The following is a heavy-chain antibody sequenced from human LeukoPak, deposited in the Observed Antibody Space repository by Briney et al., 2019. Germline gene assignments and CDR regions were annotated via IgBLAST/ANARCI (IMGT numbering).Heavy chain of an antibody. CDR1: GFTFSSYA. CDR2: FSGSSGAT. D-gene: IGHD1-1*01. Sequence: GGSLRLSCAASGFTFSSYAMSWVRQAPGKGLEWVSAFSGSSGATYYADSVKGRFTISRDNSKNTLYLQMNSLRAEDTAVYYCAKDHSDDGFDYWGQGTLVTVSS. V-gene: IGHV3-23*01. J-gene: IGHJ4*02. CDR3: AKDHSDDGFDY.